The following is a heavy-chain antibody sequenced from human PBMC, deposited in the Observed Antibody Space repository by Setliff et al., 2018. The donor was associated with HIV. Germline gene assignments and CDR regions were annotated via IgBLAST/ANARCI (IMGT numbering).Heavy chain of an antibody. CDR3: AREIRTIEGGALDI. CDR2: IYPGDSET. J-gene: IGHJ3*02. CDR1: GYRFTSHW. Sequence: LGESLKISCKGVGYRFTSHWIAWVRQMPGKGLEWMGNIYPGDSETRYSPSFHGQVTFSADTTVDTAYLQWNTLKSSDTAMYYCAREIRTIEGGALDIWGQETSVTVSS. V-gene: IGHV5-51*01. D-gene: IGHD3-16*01.